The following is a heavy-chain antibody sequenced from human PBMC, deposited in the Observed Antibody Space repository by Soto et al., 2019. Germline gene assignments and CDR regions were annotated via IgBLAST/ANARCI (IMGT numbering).Heavy chain of an antibody. CDR1: GYSFTSQY. J-gene: IGHJ3*02. CDR2: INPNGGST. CDR3: AREQWLRPGGGGTEPLDI. Sequence: QVQLVQSGAEVKKPGASVKISCEASGYSFTSQYVHWVRQAPGQGLEWMGIINPNGGSTTYAQKFRGRVTMPRGTSKSTVYVELSVLKAADTAVYSCAREQWLRPGGGGTEPLDIWGQGTMVTVAS. V-gene: IGHV1-46*03. D-gene: IGHD5-12*01.